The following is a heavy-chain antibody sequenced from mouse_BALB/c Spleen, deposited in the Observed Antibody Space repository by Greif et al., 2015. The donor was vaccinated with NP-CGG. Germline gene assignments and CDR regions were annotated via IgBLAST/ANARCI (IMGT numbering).Heavy chain of an antibody. J-gene: IGHJ3*01. CDR2: ISNGGGST. CDR3: ARVYYGNYGGFAY. D-gene: IGHD2-1*01. CDR1: GFTFSDYY. Sequence: EVKVEESGGGLVQPGGSLKLSCATSGFTFSDYYMYWVRQTPEKRLEWVAYISNGGGSTYYPDTVKGRFTISRDNAKNTLYLQMSRLKSEDTAMYYCARVYYGNYGGFAYWGQGTLVTVSA. V-gene: IGHV5-12*02.